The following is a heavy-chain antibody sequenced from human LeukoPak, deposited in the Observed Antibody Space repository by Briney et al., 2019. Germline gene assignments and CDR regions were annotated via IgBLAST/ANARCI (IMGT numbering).Heavy chain of an antibody. Sequence: PGGSLRLSCAASGFIFSRYAMSWVRQAPGKGREWVSGISGSGDGTHYADSVKGRITISRDNSKKTLYLQMNSLRVEDTAVYYCATPGEHIAVADTAYYYSGMDVWGQGTTVTVSS. CDR1: GFIFSRYA. CDR3: ATPGEHIAVADTAYYYSGMDV. CDR2: ISGSGDGT. V-gene: IGHV3-23*01. J-gene: IGHJ6*02. D-gene: IGHD6-19*01.